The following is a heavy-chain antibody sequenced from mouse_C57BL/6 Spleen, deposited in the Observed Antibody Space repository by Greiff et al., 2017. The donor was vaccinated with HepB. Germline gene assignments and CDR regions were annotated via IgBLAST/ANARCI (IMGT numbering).Heavy chain of an antibody. D-gene: IGHD1-1*01. V-gene: IGHV1-9*01. CDR3: ARDGYYYGSSYGYFDV. CDR1: GYTFTGYW. Sequence: QVQLQQSGAELMKPGASVKLSCKATGYTFTGYWIEWVKQRPGHGLEWIGEILPGSGSTNYNEKFKGKAKLTADTSSNTAYMQFSSLTTEDSAIYYCARDGYYYGSSYGYFDVWGTGTTVTVSS. J-gene: IGHJ1*03. CDR2: ILPGSGST.